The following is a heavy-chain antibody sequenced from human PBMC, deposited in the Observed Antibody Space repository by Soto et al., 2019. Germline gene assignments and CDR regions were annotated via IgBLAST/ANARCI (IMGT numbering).Heavy chain of an antibody. CDR3: ARHTVGLGATMDQWFDP. D-gene: IGHD1-26*01. CDR2: IDPSDSYT. CDR1: GYRFTSYM. Sequence: XESLKISRKGSGYRFTSYMLIWVRQMPGKGLEWMGNIDPSDSYTTYSPSFQGHVTMSADQSISTAYLQWSSLKASDTAMYYCARHTVGLGATMDQWFDPWGQGTLVTVSS. V-gene: IGHV5-10-1*01. J-gene: IGHJ5*02.